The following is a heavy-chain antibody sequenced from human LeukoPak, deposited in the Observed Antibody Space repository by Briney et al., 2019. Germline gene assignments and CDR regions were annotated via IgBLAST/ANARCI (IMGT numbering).Heavy chain of an antibody. CDR3: ARDRGFIVGATTAGFDY. J-gene: IGHJ4*02. Sequence: GGSLRLSCAASGFTFSSYSMNWVRQAPGKGPEWVSFISSSSSYIYYADSVKGRFTISRDNAKNSLYLQMNSLRAEDTAVYYCARDRGFIVGATTAGFDYWGQGTLVTVSS. CDR1: GFTFSSYS. D-gene: IGHD1-26*01. V-gene: IGHV3-21*01. CDR2: ISSSSSYI.